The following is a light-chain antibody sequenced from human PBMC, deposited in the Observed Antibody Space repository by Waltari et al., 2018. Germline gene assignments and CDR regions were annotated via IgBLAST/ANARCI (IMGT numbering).Light chain of an antibody. J-gene: IGLJ2*01. V-gene: IGLV1-51*02. CDR1: DSNIGTNF. CDR3: GTWDTSLSPHVI. CDR2: EDE. Sequence: SVLTQPPSVSAAPGQKVTISCSGSDSNIGTNFVSWYQQVPGSAPKLLIFEDEKRPSGIPARFSGSKSGTSATLAITGLQPGDEADFYCGTWDTSLSPHVIFGGGTRLTVL.